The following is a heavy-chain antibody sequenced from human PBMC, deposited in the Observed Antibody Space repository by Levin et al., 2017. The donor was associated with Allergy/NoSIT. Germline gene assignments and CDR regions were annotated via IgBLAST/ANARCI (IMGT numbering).Heavy chain of an antibody. D-gene: IGHD3-22*01. CDR2: INPSGGST. Sequence: ASVKVSCKASGYTFTSYYMHWVRQAPGQGLEWMGIINPSGGSTSYAQKFQGRVTMTRDTSTSTVYMELSSLRSEDTAVYYCARVRLSRDSSGYPDYWGQGTLVTVSS. CDR1: GYTFTSYY. CDR3: ARVRLSRDSSGYPDY. V-gene: IGHV1-46*01. J-gene: IGHJ4*02.